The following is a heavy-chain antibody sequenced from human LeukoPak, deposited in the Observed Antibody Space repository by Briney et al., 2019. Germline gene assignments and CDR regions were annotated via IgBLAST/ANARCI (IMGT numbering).Heavy chain of an antibody. CDR1: GFTFSSYW. D-gene: IGHD6-19*01. CDR3: ARDMVAGGPDY. V-gene: IGHV3-74*01. CDR2: INSDGITT. Sequence: GGSLRLSCAASGFTFSSYWMHWVRQAPGKGLAWVSRINSDGITTSYADSVKGRFTISRDNAKNTLYLQMNSLRAEDTAVYYCARDMVAGGPDYWGQGTLVTVSS. J-gene: IGHJ4*02.